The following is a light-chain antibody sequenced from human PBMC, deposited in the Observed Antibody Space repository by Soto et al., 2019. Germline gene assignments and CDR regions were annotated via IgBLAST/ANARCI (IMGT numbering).Light chain of an antibody. Sequence: DLQLTPSPSLLSASVGDRVTITCRASHDISTYLAWYQQKPGKAPKLMIYEASTLQSGVPSRFSGSGSGTEFTLTISGLLPEDFATYHCQQLNTLPFTFGQGTRREI. CDR3: QQLNTLPFT. CDR1: HDISTY. CDR2: EAS. V-gene: IGKV1-9*01. J-gene: IGKJ5*01.